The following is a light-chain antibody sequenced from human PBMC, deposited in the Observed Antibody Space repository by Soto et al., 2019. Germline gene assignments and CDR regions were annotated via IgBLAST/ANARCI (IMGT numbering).Light chain of an antibody. Sequence: QSVLTQPPSVSEAPRQRVTISCSGSSSNIGDNAVNWYQQLPGKAPKVIIYYDDLRPSGVSDRFSGSKSGTSASLAISGLQSEDEADYYCAAWDDSLSAVVLGGGTKVTVL. CDR3: AAWDDSLSAVV. J-gene: IGLJ2*01. CDR1: SSNIGDNA. V-gene: IGLV1-36*01. CDR2: YDD.